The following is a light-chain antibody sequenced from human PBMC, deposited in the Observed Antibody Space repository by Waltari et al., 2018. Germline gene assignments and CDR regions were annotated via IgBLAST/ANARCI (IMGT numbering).Light chain of an antibody. V-gene: IGLV2-8*01. CDR2: EVN. CDR1: SSHVGGYAP. Sequence: QSALTQPPSASGSLGQSVAIPCTGPSSHVGGYAPVSWYQQHPGKAPKLIIYEVNKRPPGVPDRFSGSKSGNTASLTVSGLQAEDEADYYCTSYAGSNNLPFGGGTKLTVL. J-gene: IGLJ2*01. CDR3: TSYAGSNNLP.